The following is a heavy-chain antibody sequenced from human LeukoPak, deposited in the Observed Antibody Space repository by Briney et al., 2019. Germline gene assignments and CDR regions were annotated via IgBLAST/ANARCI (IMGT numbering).Heavy chain of an antibody. Sequence: GGSLRLSCAASGFTFSSYAMSWVRQAPGKGLEWVSAISGSGGSTYYADSVKGRFTISRDNSKNTLYLQMNSLRAEDTAVYYCAKDPIIGSGWYGPPDYWGQGTLVTVSS. CDR2: ISGSGGST. CDR3: AKDPIIGSGWYGPPDY. J-gene: IGHJ4*02. D-gene: IGHD6-19*01. V-gene: IGHV3-23*01. CDR1: GFTFSSYA.